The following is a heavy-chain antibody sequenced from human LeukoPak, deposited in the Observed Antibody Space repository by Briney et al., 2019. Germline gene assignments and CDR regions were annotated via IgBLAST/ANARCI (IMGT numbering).Heavy chain of an antibody. Sequence: GGSLRLSCAASGFTFSSYGMHWVRQAPGKGLEWVAVIWYDGSNKYYADSVKGRFTISRDNSKNTLYLQMNSLRPDDTAVYFCARDNNADYWGQGTLVTVSS. D-gene: IGHD1/OR15-1a*01. V-gene: IGHV3-33*01. CDR1: GFTFSSYG. CDR2: IWYDGSNK. CDR3: ARDNNADY. J-gene: IGHJ4*02.